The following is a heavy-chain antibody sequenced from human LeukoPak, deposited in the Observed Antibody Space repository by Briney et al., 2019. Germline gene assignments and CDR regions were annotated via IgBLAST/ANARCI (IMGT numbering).Heavy chain of an antibody. D-gene: IGHD1-26*01. Sequence: PSETLSLTCAVYGGPFSDYYWSWIRQPSGKGLEWIGKINHSGSTNYSPSLKSRVTISVDTSKNQFSLKLSSVTAADTAVYYCARHVVVGAIGTWFDYWGQGTLVTVSS. CDR2: INHSGST. J-gene: IGHJ4*02. CDR3: ARHVVVGAIGTWFDY. CDR1: GGPFSDYY. V-gene: IGHV4-34*01.